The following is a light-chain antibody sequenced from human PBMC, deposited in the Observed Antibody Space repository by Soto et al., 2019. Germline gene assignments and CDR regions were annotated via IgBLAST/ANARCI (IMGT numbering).Light chain of an antibody. V-gene: IGKV1-9*01. CDR2: SAS. CDR1: QGISDR. J-gene: IGKJ5*01. Sequence: DIQLTQSPSFLSASVGDRVTITCRASQGISDRLAWYQQRPGKAPNLLIHSASSLQSGVPLRFSGSGSGTVFTLTISSLQPADFATYYCQQRDGYPITFGQGTRLEMK. CDR3: QQRDGYPIT.